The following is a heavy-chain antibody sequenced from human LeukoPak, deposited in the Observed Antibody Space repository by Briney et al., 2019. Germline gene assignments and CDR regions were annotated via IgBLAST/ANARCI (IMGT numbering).Heavy chain of an antibody. V-gene: IGHV1-8*01. J-gene: IGHJ5*02. CDR3: ARESGYCSSTSCRNWFDP. Sequence: ASVNVSCKASGYTFTSYDINWVRQATGQGLEWMGWMNPNSGNTGYAQKFQGRVTMTRNTSISTAYMELSSLRSEDTAVYYCARESGYCSSTSCRNWFDPWGQGTLVTVSS. D-gene: IGHD2-2*01. CDR2: MNPNSGNT. CDR1: GYTFTSYD.